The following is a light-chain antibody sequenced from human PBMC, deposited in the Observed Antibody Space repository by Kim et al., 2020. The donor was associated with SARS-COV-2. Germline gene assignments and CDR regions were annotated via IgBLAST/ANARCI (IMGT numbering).Light chain of an antibody. V-gene: IGLV3-19*01. CDR1: SLRNYY. J-gene: IGLJ2*01. Sequence: SSELTQDPAVSVALGQTVKITCQGDSLRNYYASWYQQKPGQAPVVVIYGKNNRPSGIPDRFSGSSSGNTASLSITGAQPEDKGDYYLNSSDSRGNHPFG. CDR3: NSSDSRGNHP. CDR2: GKN.